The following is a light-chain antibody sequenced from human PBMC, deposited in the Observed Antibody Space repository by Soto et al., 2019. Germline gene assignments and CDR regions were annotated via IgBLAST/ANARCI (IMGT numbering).Light chain of an antibody. CDR1: LGVARY. Sequence: DIQMTQSPSSLSASVGDRVTITCRASLGVARYLAWYQQKPGTAPKLLIYAASTLQSGVPSRFSGSGSGTEFTLTISSLQPDDYATYYCQQYTSYWTFGQGTKVDIK. CDR2: AAS. V-gene: IGKV1-9*01. J-gene: IGKJ1*01. CDR3: QQYTSYWT.